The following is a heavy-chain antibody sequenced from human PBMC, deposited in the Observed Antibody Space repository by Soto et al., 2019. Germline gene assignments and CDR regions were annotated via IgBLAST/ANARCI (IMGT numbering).Heavy chain of an antibody. CDR1: GFTFSSYA. CDR2: ISGSGGSK. V-gene: IGHV3-23*01. J-gene: IGHJ3*02. CDR3: QGVLDAFDI. D-gene: IGHD3-16*01. Sequence: SGFTFSSYAMSWVRQAPGKGLEWVSAISGSGGSKYYADSVKGRFTISRDNSKNTLYLQMNSLRAEDTVVYYCQGVLDAFDIWGQGTMVTVSS.